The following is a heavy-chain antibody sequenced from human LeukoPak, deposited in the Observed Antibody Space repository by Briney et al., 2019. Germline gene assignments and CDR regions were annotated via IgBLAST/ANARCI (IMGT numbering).Heavy chain of an antibody. CDR2: ISSSSSYI. V-gene: IGHV3-21*01. Sequence: PGGSLRLSCAASGFTFSSYGMQWVRQAPGKGLEWVSSISSSSSYIYYADSEKGRFTISRDNAKNSLYLQMNSLRAEDTAVYYCAVYCSGGSCRFDYWGQGTLATVSS. CDR1: GFTFSSYG. D-gene: IGHD2-15*01. J-gene: IGHJ4*02. CDR3: AVYCSGGSCRFDY.